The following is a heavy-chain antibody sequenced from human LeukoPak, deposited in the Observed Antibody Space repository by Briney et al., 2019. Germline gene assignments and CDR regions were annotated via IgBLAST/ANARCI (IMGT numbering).Heavy chain of an antibody. J-gene: IGHJ6*02. CDR3: ARGCSGGSCLGSPNYYYYYGMDV. V-gene: IGHV3-30-3*01. D-gene: IGHD2-15*01. CDR2: ISYDGSNK. Sequence: GGSLRLSCAASGFTFSSYAMHWVRQAPGKGLEWVAVISYDGSNKYYADSVKGRFTISRDNSKNTLYLQMNSLRAEDTAVYYCARGCSGGSCLGSPNYYYYYGMDVWGQGTTVTVSS. CDR1: GFTFSSYA.